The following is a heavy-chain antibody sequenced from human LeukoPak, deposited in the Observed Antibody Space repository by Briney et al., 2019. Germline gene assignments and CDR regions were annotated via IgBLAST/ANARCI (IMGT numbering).Heavy chain of an antibody. CDR1: GGSISSSSYY. J-gene: IGHJ4*02. Sequence: KPSETLSLTCTVSGGSISSSSYYWGWIRQPPGKGLEWIGSIYYSGSTYYNPSLKSRVTISVDTSKNQFSLKLSSVTAADTAVYYCAREPPGYSSDYWGQGTLVTVSS. V-gene: IGHV4-39*07. CDR3: AREPPGYSSDY. D-gene: IGHD6-13*01. CDR2: IYYSGST.